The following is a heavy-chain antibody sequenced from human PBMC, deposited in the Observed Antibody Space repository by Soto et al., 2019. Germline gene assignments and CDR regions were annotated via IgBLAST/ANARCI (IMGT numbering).Heavy chain of an antibody. CDR2: IKPDESEK. Sequence: EVQLVESGGGLVQPGGSLRLSCTASGFTFSDSWMTCVRQAPGKGLEWVARIKPDESEKKYADSVKGRFSISRDNAKNSMYMQMRSLRGEDTAVYYCVRGGSNYASWGQGTLVTVSS. J-gene: IGHJ5*02. CDR1: GFTFSDSW. CDR3: VRGGSNYAS. D-gene: IGHD4-4*01. V-gene: IGHV3-7*01.